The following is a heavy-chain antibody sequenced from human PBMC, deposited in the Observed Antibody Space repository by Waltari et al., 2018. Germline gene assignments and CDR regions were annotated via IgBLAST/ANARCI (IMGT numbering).Heavy chain of an antibody. Sequence: QVQLQESGPGLVKPSETLSLTCTVSGASIRSYHWTWIRQPPGKGLEWIGHTSYSGDTSYTPSLKSRVTISVDTSKNHFSLKPTSVTAADTAVYYCARATVFGLVTDTFDIWSQGTMVTVSS. CDR1: GASIRSYH. CDR2: TSYSGDT. D-gene: IGHD3-3*01. J-gene: IGHJ3*02. V-gene: IGHV4-59*01. CDR3: ARATVFGLVTDTFDI.